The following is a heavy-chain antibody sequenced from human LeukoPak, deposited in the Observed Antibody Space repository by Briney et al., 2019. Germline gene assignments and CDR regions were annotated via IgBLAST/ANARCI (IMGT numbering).Heavy chain of an antibody. CDR2: MNHNSGGT. D-gene: IGHD3-3*01. CDR3: AMGVGFWSGYYVY. J-gene: IGHJ4*02. V-gene: IGHV1-2*02. CDR1: AFTSTSIG. Sequence: SCPASAFTSTSIGMHWGRQPPEQGLEWKGWMNHNSGGTNYAEKMQGRVTMTRDTSISTVYMELSRLRSDDRAVDCCAMGVGFWSGYYVYWGQGTLVSVFS.